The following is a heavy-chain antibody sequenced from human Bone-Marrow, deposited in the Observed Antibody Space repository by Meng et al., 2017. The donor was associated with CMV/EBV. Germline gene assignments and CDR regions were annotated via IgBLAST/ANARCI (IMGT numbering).Heavy chain of an antibody. V-gene: IGHV1-69*10. Sequence: SVKVSCKASGGTFSSYAISWVRQAPGQGLEWMGGIIPILGIANYAQKFQGRVTITADKSTSTAYMELSSLRSEDTAMYYCANLIDCSRTSCYFDYWGQGTLVTVSS. CDR3: ANLIDCSRTSCYFDY. J-gene: IGHJ4*02. D-gene: IGHD2-2*01. CDR2: IIPILGIA. CDR1: GGTFSSYA.